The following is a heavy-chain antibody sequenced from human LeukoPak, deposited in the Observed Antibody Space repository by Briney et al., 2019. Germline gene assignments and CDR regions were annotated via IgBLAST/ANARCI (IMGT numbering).Heavy chain of an antibody. CDR3: AKSYTSMASWGAFDI. V-gene: IGHV3-9*01. D-gene: IGHD5-18*01. CDR2: ITWNSGNI. Sequence: PGGSLRLSCAASGFTFDDYAMHWVRQAPGKGLEWVSGITWNSGNIDYADSVKGRFTISRDNAKNSLYLQMSSLRAEDTALYYCAKSYTSMASWGAFDIWGQGTMVTVSS. CDR1: GFTFDDYA. J-gene: IGHJ3*02.